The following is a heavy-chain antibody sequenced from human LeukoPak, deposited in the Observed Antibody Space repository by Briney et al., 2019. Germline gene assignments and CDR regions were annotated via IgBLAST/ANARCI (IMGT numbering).Heavy chain of an antibody. J-gene: IGHJ5*02. CDR2: INHSGST. CDR1: GGSFSGYY. CDR3: ARHSPYYDILTGYYNRNWFDP. Sequence: SETLSLTCAVYGGSFSGYYWSWIRQPPGKGLEWIGEINHSGSTNYNPSLKSRVTISVDTSKNQFSLKLSSVTAADTAVYYCARHSPYYDILTGYYNRNWFDPWGQGTLVTVSS. V-gene: IGHV4-34*01. D-gene: IGHD3-9*01.